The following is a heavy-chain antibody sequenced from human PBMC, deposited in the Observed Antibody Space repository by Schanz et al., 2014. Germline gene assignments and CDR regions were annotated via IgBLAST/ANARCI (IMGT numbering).Heavy chain of an antibody. J-gene: IGHJ5*02. V-gene: IGHV4-31*03. CDR2: IYYRGNT. D-gene: IGHD1-26*01. CDR1: GDSIRSAY. CDR3: ARVPEPGWFDP. Sequence: QVQLQESGPGLVEPSQTLSLTCTVSGDSIRSAYWSWIRQHPGKGLEWIGFIYYRGNTYYNPSLKSRVSISLDPSKTQFFLNLSSLTAADTAVYYCARVPEPGWFDPWGQGTLVTVSS.